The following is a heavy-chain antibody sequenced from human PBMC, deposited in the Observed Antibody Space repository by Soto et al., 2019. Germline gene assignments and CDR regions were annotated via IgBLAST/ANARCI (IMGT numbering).Heavy chain of an antibody. J-gene: IGHJ5*02. CDR1: GFTVSSNY. Sequence: SLRLSCAASGFTVSSNYMSWVRQAPGKGLEWVSVIYSGGSTYYADSVKGRFTISRDNSKNTLYLQMNSLRAEDTAVYYCAREKVQLEGPRGFDPWGQGTLVTVS. D-gene: IGHD1-1*01. V-gene: IGHV3-66*01. CDR2: IYSGGST. CDR3: AREKVQLEGPRGFDP.